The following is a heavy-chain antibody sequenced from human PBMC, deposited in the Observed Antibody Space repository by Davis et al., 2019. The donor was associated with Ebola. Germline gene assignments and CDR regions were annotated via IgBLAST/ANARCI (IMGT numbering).Heavy chain of an antibody. Sequence: AASVKVSCKASGYTFVDHQLHWVRQAPGQGLEWMGRIKPDRGGTIYAQQFQGRVTMTRDTFITTAYMELSRLRSDDTAVYYCARDPGLLWFGSDSFDVWGQGTLVTVSS. CDR2: IKPDRGGT. V-gene: IGHV1-2*06. CDR1: GYTFVDHQ. J-gene: IGHJ3*01. D-gene: IGHD3-10*01. CDR3: ARDPGLLWFGSDSFDV.